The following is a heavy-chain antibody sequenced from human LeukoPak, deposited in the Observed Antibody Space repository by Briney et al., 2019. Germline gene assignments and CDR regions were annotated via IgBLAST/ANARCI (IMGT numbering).Heavy chain of an antibody. D-gene: IGHD3-10*01. CDR3: AREDGSGSYYSFPY. CDR1: GGSISSYY. J-gene: IGHJ4*02. CDR2: IYASGST. V-gene: IGHV4-4*07. Sequence: PSETLSLTCTVSGGSISSYYWSWVRQPAGKGLEWIGCIYASGSTNYKPSLKSRVTMSVDTSKNQFSLNLSSVTAADTAVYYCAREDGSGSYYSFPYWGQGTLVTVSS.